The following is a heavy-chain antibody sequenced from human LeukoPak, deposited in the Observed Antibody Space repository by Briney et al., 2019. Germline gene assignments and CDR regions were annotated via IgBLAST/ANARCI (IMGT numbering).Heavy chain of an antibody. CDR1: GYTFTGYY. V-gene: IGHV1-2*04. CDR3: AKVLRFLEWLPAANAFDM. Sequence: GASVKVSCKASGYTFTGYYMHWVRQAPGQGLEWMGWINPNSGGTNYAQKFQGWVTMTRDTSISTAYMELSRLRSDDTAVYYCAKVLRFLEWLPAANAFDMWGQGTMVTVSS. D-gene: IGHD3-3*01. J-gene: IGHJ3*02. CDR2: INPNSGGT.